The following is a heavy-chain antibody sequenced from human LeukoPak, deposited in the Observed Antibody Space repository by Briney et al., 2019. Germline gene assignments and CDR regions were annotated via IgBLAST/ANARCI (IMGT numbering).Heavy chain of an antibody. CDR3: ARGGSIVGPFDY. Sequence: KAGGSLRLSCAASGFTFSDYYMSWIRQAPGKGLEWVSSISSSSSYIYYADSVKGRFTISRDNAKNSLYLQMNSLRAEDTAVYYCARGGSIVGPFDYWGQGTLVTVSS. V-gene: IGHV3-11*06. CDR2: ISSSSSYI. J-gene: IGHJ4*02. CDR1: GFTFSDYY. D-gene: IGHD1-26*01.